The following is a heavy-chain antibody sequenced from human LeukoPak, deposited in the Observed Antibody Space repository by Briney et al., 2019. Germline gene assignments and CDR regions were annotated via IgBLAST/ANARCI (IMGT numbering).Heavy chain of an antibody. CDR1: GFTFSNYD. CDR2: IGTAADT. V-gene: IGHV3-13*01. J-gene: IGHJ6*02. D-gene: IGHD2-15*01. Sequence: GGSLRLSCAASGFTFSNYDMHWVRQAPGKGLEWVSGIGTAADTYYSGSMKGRFTISRENGKNSLYLQMNSLRAGDTAVYYCAKASGCSGDSCNLCLGHYYGMDVWGQGTTVTVSS. CDR3: AKASGCSGDSCNLCLGHYYGMDV.